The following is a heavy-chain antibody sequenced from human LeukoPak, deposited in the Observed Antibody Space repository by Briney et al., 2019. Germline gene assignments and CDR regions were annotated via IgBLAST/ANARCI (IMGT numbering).Heavy chain of an antibody. D-gene: IGHD1-1*01. CDR3: AKANWVSNADAVW. Sequence: AGGSLRLSCAASGFTFSNYAMSWVRQPPARGLEWVSSIRGGGEIFYADSVKGRFTLSRDDSRNTVYLRLNNLRVEDTAVYYCAKANWVSNADAVWWGQGTLVTVSS. J-gene: IGHJ4*02. V-gene: IGHV3-23*01. CDR2: IRGGGEI. CDR1: GFTFSNYA.